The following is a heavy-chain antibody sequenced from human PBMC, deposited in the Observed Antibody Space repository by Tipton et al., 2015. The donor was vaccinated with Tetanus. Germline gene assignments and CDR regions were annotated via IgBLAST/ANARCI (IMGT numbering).Heavy chain of an antibody. CDR3: ALLDFWSGYDFDY. CDR1: GGSVSSGSYY. D-gene: IGHD3-3*01. CDR2: IYYSGST. Sequence: TLSLTCTVSGGSVSSGSYYWSWIRQPPGKGLEWIGYIYYSGSTNYNPSLKSRVTISVDTSKNQFSLKLSSVTAADTAVYYCALLDFWSGYDFDYWGQGTLVTVSS. V-gene: IGHV4-61*01. J-gene: IGHJ4*02.